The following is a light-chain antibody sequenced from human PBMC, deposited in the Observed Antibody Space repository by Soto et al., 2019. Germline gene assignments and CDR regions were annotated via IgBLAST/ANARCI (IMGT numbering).Light chain of an antibody. J-gene: IGLJ3*02. CDR3: CSYAGGGLSLWV. CDR1: SSDVGGYNL. Sequence: QSVLTQPASVSGSPGQAITISCTGTSSDVGGYNLVSWHQQCPDKAPKLIIYEGTKRPSGISTRFSGSKSGNTASLTISGLQAEDEAHYHCCSYAGGGLSLWVFGGGTKRTVL. CDR2: EGT. V-gene: IGLV2-23*01.